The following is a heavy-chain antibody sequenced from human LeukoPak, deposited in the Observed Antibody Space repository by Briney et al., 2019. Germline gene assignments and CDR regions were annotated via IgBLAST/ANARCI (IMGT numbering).Heavy chain of an antibody. CDR1: GFSLSSEGVA. CDR3: AHRTYGPFHY. J-gene: IGHJ4*02. CDR2: IFWDGNQ. D-gene: IGHD2-8*01. Sequence: SGPTLVDPTPALTLTCTISGFSLSSEGVAVGWIRQPPVKALECLALIFWDGNQHYSPSLKNRLTLTRDTSKNQVVLTMANMDPVDTATYYCAHRTYGPFHYWGQGTLVTVSS. V-gene: IGHV2-5*02.